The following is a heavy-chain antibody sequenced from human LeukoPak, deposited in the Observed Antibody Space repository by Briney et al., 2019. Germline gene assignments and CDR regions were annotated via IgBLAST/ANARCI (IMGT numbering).Heavy chain of an antibody. D-gene: IGHD6-13*01. J-gene: IGHJ5*02. CDR3: ARVSFIPAVNFGWWFDP. Sequence: SSETLSLTCTVSGGSIGSYYWAWIRQPPGKGLEWIGYIYYSGNTNYNPSLKSRVTISVDTSKNQFSLKLSSVTAADTAVYYCARVSFIPAVNFGWWFDPWGQGTLVTVSS. CDR1: GGSIGSYY. CDR2: IYYSGNT. V-gene: IGHV4-59*01.